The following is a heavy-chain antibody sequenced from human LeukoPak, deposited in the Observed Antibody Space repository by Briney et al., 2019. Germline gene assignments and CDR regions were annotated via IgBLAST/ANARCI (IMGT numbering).Heavy chain of an antibody. V-gene: IGHV1-8*01. CDR3: ARVEGGSGSYYPPFDY. CDR1: GYTFTSYD. D-gene: IGHD3-10*01. J-gene: IGHJ4*02. Sequence: ASVKVSCKASGYTFTSYDINWVRQATGQGLGWMGWMNPNSGNTGYAQKFQGRVTMTRNTSISTAYMELSSLRSEDTAVYYCARVEGGSGSYYPPFDYWGQGTLVTVSS. CDR2: MNPNSGNT.